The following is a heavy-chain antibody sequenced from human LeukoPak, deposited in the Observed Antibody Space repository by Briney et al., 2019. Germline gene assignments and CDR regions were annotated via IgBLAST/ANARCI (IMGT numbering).Heavy chain of an antibody. CDR2: IYPGDSDT. CDR1: GYSFSSNW. CDR3: ARSDSSGYYYSRD. V-gene: IGHV5-51*01. J-gene: IGHJ4*02. Sequence: GESLKISFKGSGYSFSSNWIGWVRQMPGKGLEWMGIIYPGDSDTRYSPSFQGQVTISADKSISTAYLQWSSLKASDTAMYYCARSDSSGYYYSRDWGQGTLVTVSS. D-gene: IGHD3-22*01.